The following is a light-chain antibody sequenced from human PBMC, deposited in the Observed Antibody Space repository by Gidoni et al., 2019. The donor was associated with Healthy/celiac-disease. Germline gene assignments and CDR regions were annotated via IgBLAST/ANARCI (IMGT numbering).Light chain of an antibody. J-gene: IGKJ1*01. Sequence: DIQMTQSPSSLSASVGDRVTITCRASQSISSYLNWYQQKPGKAPKLLIYAASSLQSGVPSRFSGSGSGTDFTFTISSLQPEDFATYYCQQSYSTPPWTFGQGTQVEIK. CDR1: QSISSY. V-gene: IGKV1-39*01. CDR3: QQSYSTPPWT. CDR2: AAS.